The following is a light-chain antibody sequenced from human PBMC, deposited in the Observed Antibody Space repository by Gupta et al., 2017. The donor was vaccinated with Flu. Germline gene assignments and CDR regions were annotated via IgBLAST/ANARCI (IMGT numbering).Light chain of an antibody. V-gene: IGLV6-57*03. J-gene: IGLJ3*02. CDR1: SGSIASNY. CDR2: DDN. Sequence: NFMLTQPHSVSESPGKTVTISCTRSSGSIASNYVQWYQQRPGSAPTTVIYDDNQRPSGVPDQFSGSIDSSSNSASLTISGLKTEDEADYYCQSYDTSSLWVFGGGTKLTVL. CDR3: QSYDTSSLWV.